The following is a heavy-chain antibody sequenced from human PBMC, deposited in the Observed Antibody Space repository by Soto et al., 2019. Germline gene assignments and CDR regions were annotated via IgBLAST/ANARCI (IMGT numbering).Heavy chain of an antibody. D-gene: IGHD3-3*02. Sequence: PSETLSLTSAVYGWSFSGYYWCWIRQPPGKGLEWIGEINHSGSTYYNPSLKSRVTISVDTSKNQFSLKLSTVTAADTAVYYCASPKIAFYNWFDPWGQGTLVTVSS. J-gene: IGHJ5*02. V-gene: IGHV4-34*01. CDR3: ASPKIAFYNWFDP. CDR1: GWSFSGYY. CDR2: INHSGST.